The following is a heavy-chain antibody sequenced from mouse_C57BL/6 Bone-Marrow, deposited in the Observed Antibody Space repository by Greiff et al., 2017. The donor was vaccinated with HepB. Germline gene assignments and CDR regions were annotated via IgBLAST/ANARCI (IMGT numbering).Heavy chain of an antibody. CDR1: GYTFTSYW. CDR3: ARTYYDYDGGFAY. CDR2: IHPNSGST. D-gene: IGHD2-4*01. Sequence: QVQLQQPEAELVKPGASVKLSCKASGYTFTSYWMHWVKQRPGQGLEWIGMIHPNSGSTNYNEKFKSKATLTVDKSSSTAYMQLSSLTSEDSAVYYCARTYYDYDGGFAYWGQGTLVTVSA. J-gene: IGHJ3*01. V-gene: IGHV1-64*01.